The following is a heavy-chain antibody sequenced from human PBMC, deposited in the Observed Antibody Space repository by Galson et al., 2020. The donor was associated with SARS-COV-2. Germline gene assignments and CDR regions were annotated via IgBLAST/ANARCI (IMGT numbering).Heavy chain of an antibody. CDR1: GGSISIFY. CDR2: ISYTGST. CDR3: ARVGHLAFDY. V-gene: IGHV4-59*01. D-gene: IGHD3-10*01. J-gene: IGHJ4*02. Sequence: SEPLSLPCTVPGGSISIFYWSWIRQPPGKGLEWIGYISYTGSTNYTPSLKSRVTIAVDTSKNQFSLNLSSVTAADTAVYYCARVGHLAFDYWGQGSLVTVSS.